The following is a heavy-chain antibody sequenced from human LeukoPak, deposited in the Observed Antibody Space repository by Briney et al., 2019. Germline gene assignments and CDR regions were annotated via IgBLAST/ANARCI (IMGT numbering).Heavy chain of an antibody. CDR3: ARAPRVDYMDV. V-gene: IGHV3-7*01. J-gene: IGHJ6*03. Sequence: GGSLRLSCAASGFTFSSYWMSWVRQAPGKGLEWLANIKQDGSEKYYVDSVKGRFTISRDNAKNSLYLQMNSLRAEDTAVYYCARAPRVDYMDVWGKGTTVTVSS. CDR2: IKQDGSEK. CDR1: GFTFSSYW. D-gene: IGHD2-15*01.